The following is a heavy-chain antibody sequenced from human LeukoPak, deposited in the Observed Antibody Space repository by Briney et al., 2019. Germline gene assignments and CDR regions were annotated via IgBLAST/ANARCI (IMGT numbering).Heavy chain of an antibody. CDR1: GHTFTAYY. J-gene: IGHJ1*01. CDR3: ARDAPIVVAIHPGHN. CDR2: INPNSGGT. D-gene: IGHD1-26*01. V-gene: IGHV1-2*02. Sequence: ASVKVSCKSPGHTFTAYYMHSLRQAPGQGLEWMGWINPNSGGTNYAQKFQGRVTMTRDTSISTAYMELSRLRSDDTAVYYCARDAPIVVAIHPGHNGGHVTLVTVSS.